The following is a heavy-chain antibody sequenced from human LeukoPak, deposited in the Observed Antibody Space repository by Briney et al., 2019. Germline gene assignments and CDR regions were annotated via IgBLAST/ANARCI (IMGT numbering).Heavy chain of an antibody. CDR1: GFTFSSYG. Sequence: PGGSLRLSCAASGFTFSSYGMSWVRQAPGKGLEWVSAISGSGGSTYYADSVKGRFTISRDNTKNTLYLQMNSLRAEDTAVYYCVKEGDYVILTGHPRGIDYWGQGTLVTVSS. D-gene: IGHD3-9*01. J-gene: IGHJ4*02. CDR2: ISGSGGST. V-gene: IGHV3-23*01. CDR3: VKEGDYVILTGHPRGIDY.